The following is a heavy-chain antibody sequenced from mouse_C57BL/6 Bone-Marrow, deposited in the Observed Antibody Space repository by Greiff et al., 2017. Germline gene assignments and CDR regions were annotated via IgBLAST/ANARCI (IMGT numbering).Heavy chain of an antibody. CDR1: GYTFTSYN. D-gene: IGHD1-1*01. J-gene: IGHJ4*01. CDR2: IYPGNGDT. CDR3: ARWGFITTVVAPYYYAMDY. V-gene: IGHV1-12*01. Sequence: QVQLQQSGAELVRPGASVKMSCKASGYTFTSYNMHWVKQTPRQGLEWIGAIYPGNGDTSYNQKFKGKATLTVDKSSSTAYMQRSSLTSEDSAVYFCARWGFITTVVAPYYYAMDYWGQGTSVTVSS.